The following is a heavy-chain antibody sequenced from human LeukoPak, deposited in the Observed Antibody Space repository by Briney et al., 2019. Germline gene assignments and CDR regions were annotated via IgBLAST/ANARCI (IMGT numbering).Heavy chain of an antibody. CDR2: IYSGGST. CDR3: ARDRYDSSGYYYYYGMDV. V-gene: IGHV3-53*01. CDR1: GFTVSSNY. D-gene: IGHD3-22*01. J-gene: IGHJ6*02. Sequence: GGSLRLSCAASGFTVSSNYMSWVRQAPGKGLEWVSVIYSGGSTYYADSVKGRFTISRDNSKNTLYLQMNSLRAEDTAVYYCARDRYDSSGYYYYYGMDVWGQGTTVTVSS.